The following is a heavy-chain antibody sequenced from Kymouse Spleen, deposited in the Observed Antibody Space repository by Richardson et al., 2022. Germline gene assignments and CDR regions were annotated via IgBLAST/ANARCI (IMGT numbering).Heavy chain of an antibody. J-gene: IGHJ4*02. V-gene: IGHV3-33*01. CDR3: AREQQWSLYYFDY. CDR2: IWYDGSNK. Sequence: QVQLVESGGGVVQPGRSLRLSCAASGFTFSSYGMHWVRQAPGKGLEWVAVIWYDGSNKYYADSVKGRFTISRDNSKNTLYLQMNSLRAEDTAVYYCAREQQWSLYYFDYWGQGTLVTVSS. CDR1: GFTFSSYG. D-gene: IGHD6-19*01.